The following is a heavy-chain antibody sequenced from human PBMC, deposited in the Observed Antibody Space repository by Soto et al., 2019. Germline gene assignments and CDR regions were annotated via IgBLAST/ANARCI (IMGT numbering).Heavy chain of an antibody. CDR3: ARDGREASDIDV. J-gene: IGHJ6*02. V-gene: IGHV4-59*11. D-gene: IGHD2-15*01. Sequence: SETLSLSCTVSGGSISSHYWSWVRQAPGKGLEWVGHIYYRGSTNYNPSLRSRSTISEDTSNNQFPLKLNSVTAADTALYYCARDGREASDIDVWGQGTKVTVSS. CDR2: IYYRGST. CDR1: GGSISSHY.